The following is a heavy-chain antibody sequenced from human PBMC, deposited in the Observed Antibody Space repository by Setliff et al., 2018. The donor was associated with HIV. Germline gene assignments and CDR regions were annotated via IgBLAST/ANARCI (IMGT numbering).Heavy chain of an antibody. V-gene: IGHV1-18*01. CDR2: ISTYNGNT. Sequence: ASVKVSCKASGYTFTSYGITWVRQAPGQGLEWMGCISTYNGNTHYAQKLQGRVTMTTDTSTSTAYMELRSLRSDDTAMYYCARKYTGGPLDYWGQGTLVTVSS. J-gene: IGHJ4*02. D-gene: IGHD6-19*01. CDR1: GYTFTSYG. CDR3: ARKYTGGPLDY.